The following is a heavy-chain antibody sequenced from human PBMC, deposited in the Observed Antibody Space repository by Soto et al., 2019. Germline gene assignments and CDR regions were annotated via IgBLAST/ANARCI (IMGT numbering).Heavy chain of an antibody. V-gene: IGHV1-18*01. CDR1: GYSFTNYG. Sequence: QDQLVQSGAEVKKPGASVTVSCKASGYSFTNYGVTWVRQAPGQGLELMGWISAFNGNTHYAQNLQGRVTMNTDASTSKAYIELRSLRSEDTAVFYFARDRGVATPVAGNTHYYYHMDVWGKGTTVTVSS. J-gene: IGHJ6*03. D-gene: IGHD6-19*01. CDR3: ARDRGVATPVAGNTHYYYHMDV. CDR2: ISAFNGNT.